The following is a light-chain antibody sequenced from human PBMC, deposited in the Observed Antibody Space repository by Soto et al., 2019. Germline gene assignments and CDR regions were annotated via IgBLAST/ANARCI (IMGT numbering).Light chain of an antibody. CDR1: SSNIGSNT. V-gene: IGLV1-44*01. Sequence: QSVLTQPPSASGTPGQRFTISCSGSSSNIGSNTVNWYQQLPGTAPKLLIYSNNQRPSVVPGRFSGSKSGTSGSLAISGLQSEDEADYYCAAWDDSLNGWVFGGGTKLTVL. J-gene: IGLJ3*02. CDR2: SNN. CDR3: AAWDDSLNGWV.